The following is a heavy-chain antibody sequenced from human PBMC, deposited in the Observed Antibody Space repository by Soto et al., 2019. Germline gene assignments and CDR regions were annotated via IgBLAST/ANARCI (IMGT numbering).Heavy chain of an antibody. CDR3: ARRERAAGTDWWFDP. D-gene: IGHD6-13*01. CDR1: GGSTRRSSFL. Sequence: SETLSVTCTVSGGSTRRSSFLWGCLRQPPGKGLEWIGSIYSSGSTYYSPSLKSRVTISVDTSKNQFSLKLSSVTAADTAVYYCARRERAAGTDWWFDPWGQGTLVT. V-gene: IGHV4-39*01. CDR2: IYSSGST. J-gene: IGHJ5*02.